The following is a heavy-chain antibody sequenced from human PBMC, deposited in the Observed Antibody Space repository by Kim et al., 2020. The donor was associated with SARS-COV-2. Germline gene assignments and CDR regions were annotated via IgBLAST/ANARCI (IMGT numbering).Heavy chain of an antibody. Sequence: SETLSLTCTVSRGSLSASTYYWGWIRQPPGKGLEWIGSIYYSGSTYYNPSLKGRVTMSIDRSNNQFSLNLSSLTAADTSVYYCARHRRNYHYMDVWGKGTTVTVSS. V-gene: IGHV4-39*01. CDR3: ARHRRNYHYMDV. CDR2: IYYSGST. J-gene: IGHJ6*03. CDR1: RGSLSASTYY.